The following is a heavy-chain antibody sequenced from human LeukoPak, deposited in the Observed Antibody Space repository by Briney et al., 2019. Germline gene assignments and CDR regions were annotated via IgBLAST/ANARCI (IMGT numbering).Heavy chain of an antibody. CDR1: GYTFTSYV. Sequence: ASVKVSCKASGYTFTSYVINWVRQATGQGLEWMGWMNPNSGNTGYAQKFQGRVTMTRNTSISTAYMELSSLRSEDTAVYYCARGGYSYGYLDYYYGMDVWGQGTTVTVSS. CDR2: MNPNSGNT. J-gene: IGHJ6*02. D-gene: IGHD5-18*01. CDR3: ARGGYSYGYLDYYYGMDV. V-gene: IGHV1-8*01.